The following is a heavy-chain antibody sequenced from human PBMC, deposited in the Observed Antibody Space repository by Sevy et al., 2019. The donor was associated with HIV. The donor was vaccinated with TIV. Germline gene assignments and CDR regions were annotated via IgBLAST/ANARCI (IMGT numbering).Heavy chain of an antibody. V-gene: IGHV3-30-3*01. Sequence: GGSLRLSCAASGFTFNRYSMHWVRQAPGKGLEWVATISFDATNKQYPDSVKGRFTISRDNFQNSLFLQMDSLRPEDTAVYYCVLERLSSDVAEYFQNWGQGTLVTVSS. CDR2: ISFDATNK. J-gene: IGHJ1*01. CDR1: GFTFNRYS. D-gene: IGHD1-1*01. CDR3: VLERLSSDVAEYFQN.